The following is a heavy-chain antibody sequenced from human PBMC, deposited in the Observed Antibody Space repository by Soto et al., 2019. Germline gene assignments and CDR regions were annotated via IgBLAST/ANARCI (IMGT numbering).Heavy chain of an antibody. D-gene: IGHD3-22*01. V-gene: IGHV4-34*01. CDR1: GVSFSDSF. J-gene: IGHJ4*02. CDR2: INHSGST. CDR3: ARGPYYNVSSGYLPFDN. Sequence: QVQLQQWGAGLLKPSESLSLTCAVSGVSFSDSFWSWIRQPPGKGLEWIGEINHSGSTNYNPSLKSRVTISADMSKNQVSLKLSSVTAADTAAYYCARGPYYNVSSGYLPFDNWGQGTLVTVSS.